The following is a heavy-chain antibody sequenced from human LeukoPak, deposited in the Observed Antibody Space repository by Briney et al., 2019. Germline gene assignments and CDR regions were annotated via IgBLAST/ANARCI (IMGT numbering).Heavy chain of an antibody. V-gene: IGHV3-23*01. J-gene: IGHJ4*02. D-gene: IGHD3-22*01. Sequence: GGSLRLSCAASGFTFSSYAMSWVRQAPGKGLEWVSAISGSGGSTYYADSVKGRFTISRDNSKNTLYLQMNSLRAEDTAVYYCAKDSSGYYFRRVFDYWGQGTLVTVSS. CDR1: GFTFSSYA. CDR2: ISGSGGST. CDR3: AKDSSGYYFRRVFDY.